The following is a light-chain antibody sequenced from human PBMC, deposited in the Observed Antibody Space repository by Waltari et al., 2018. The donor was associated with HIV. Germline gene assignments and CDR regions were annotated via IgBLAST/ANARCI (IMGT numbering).Light chain of an antibody. CDR1: KLGDSY. CDR3: YSYAGSYTAV. V-gene: IGLV3-1*01. CDR2: QDT. Sequence: YELTQPPSVSVSPEQTASITCSGDKLGDSYVCWYQQKPGPSPVLVIYQDTKRPSGVPYRFAGSKSGNTASLTISGLQTEDEADYYCYSYAGSYTAVFGTGTTVTVL. J-gene: IGLJ1*01.